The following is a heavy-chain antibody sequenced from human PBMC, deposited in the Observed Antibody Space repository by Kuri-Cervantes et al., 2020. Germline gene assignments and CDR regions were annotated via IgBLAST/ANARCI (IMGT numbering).Heavy chain of an antibody. D-gene: IGHD2-2*01. J-gene: IGHJ4*02. Sequence: SETLSLTCTVSGGSISSYYWSWIRQPPGKGLEWIGYIYYSGSTKYNPSLKSRVTISVDSSKNQFSLKLSSVTAADTAVYYCARAGGGYCSSTSCYRYFDYWGQGTLVTVSS. CDR1: GGSISSYY. CDR3: ARAGGGYCSSTSCYRYFDY. V-gene: IGHV4-59*01. CDR2: IYYSGST.